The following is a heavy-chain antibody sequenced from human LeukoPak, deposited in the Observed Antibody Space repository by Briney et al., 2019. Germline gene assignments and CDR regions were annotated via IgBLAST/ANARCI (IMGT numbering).Heavy chain of an antibody. Sequence: PGGSLRLSCAASGFTFSSYAMSWVRQAPGKGLEWVSAISSSGGSTYYADSVKGRFTTSRDNSKNTLYLQMNSLRAEDTAVYYCAKSAIFGVDTRYYYFDYWGQGTLVTVSS. CDR2: ISSSGGST. D-gene: IGHD3-3*01. CDR3: AKSAIFGVDTRYYYFDY. J-gene: IGHJ4*02. V-gene: IGHV3-23*01. CDR1: GFTFSSYA.